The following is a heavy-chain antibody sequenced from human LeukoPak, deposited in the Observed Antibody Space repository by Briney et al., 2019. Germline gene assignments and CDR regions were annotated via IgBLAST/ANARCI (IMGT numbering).Heavy chain of an antibody. CDR3: AKGPSYSNYDWFDP. D-gene: IGHD4-11*01. J-gene: IGHJ5*02. Sequence: PWGSLRLSCAASGFTFSSYGMHWVRQAPGKGLEWVAFIRYDGSNKYYADSVKGRFTISRDNSKKTLYLQMNSLRAEDTAVYYCAKGPSYSNYDWFDPWGQGTLVTVSS. CDR2: IRYDGSNK. CDR1: GFTFSSYG. V-gene: IGHV3-30*02.